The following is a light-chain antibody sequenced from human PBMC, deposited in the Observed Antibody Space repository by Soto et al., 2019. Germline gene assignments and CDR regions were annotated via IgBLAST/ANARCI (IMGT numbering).Light chain of an antibody. Sequence: IVLTQSPGTLSLSPGARAPLSCRASQSVSSSYLAWYQQKPGQAHRLLIYGASSRATGIPDRFSGSGSGTDFTLTISRLEPEDGEVYYCQQYGSSPRTFGQGTKVDIK. CDR1: QSVSSSY. CDR3: QQYGSSPRT. V-gene: IGKV3-20*01. CDR2: GAS. J-gene: IGKJ1*01.